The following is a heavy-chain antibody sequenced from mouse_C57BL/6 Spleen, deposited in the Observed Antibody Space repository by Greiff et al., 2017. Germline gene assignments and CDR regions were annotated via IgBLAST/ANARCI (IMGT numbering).Heavy chain of an antibody. CDR2: ISSGSSTI. J-gene: IGHJ4*01. V-gene: IGHV5-17*01. CDR1: GFTFSDYG. D-gene: IGHD2-4*01. Sequence: DVQLVESGGGLVKPGGSLKLSCAASGFTFSDYGMHWVRQAPEKGLEWVAYISSGSSTIYYADTVKGRFTISRDNAKNTLFLQMTSLRSEDTAMYYCARDYDYDYYAMDYWGQGTSVTVSS. CDR3: ARDYDYDYYAMDY.